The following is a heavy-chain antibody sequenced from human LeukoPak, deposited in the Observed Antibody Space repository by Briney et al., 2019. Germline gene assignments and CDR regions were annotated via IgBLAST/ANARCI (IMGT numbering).Heavy chain of an antibody. V-gene: IGHV4-59*01. J-gene: IGHJ4*02. CDR1: GGSISSYY. CDR3: ASLLYYDFWSGYSNSGYFDY. D-gene: IGHD3-3*01. Sequence: SETLSLTCTVSGGSISSYYWSWIRQPPGKGLEWIGYIYYSGSTNYNPSLKSRVTISVDTSKNQFSLKLSSVTAADTAVYYCASLLYYDFWSGYSNSGYFDYWGQGTLVTVSS. CDR2: IYYSGST.